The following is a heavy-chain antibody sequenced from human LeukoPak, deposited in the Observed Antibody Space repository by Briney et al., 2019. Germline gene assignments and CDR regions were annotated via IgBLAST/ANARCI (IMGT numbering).Heavy chain of an antibody. V-gene: IGHV3-11*06. CDR1: GFTFTDYY. CDR2: ISSSSSDT. J-gene: IGHJ5*02. CDR3: VRTGGRDGGT. Sequence: GGSLRLSCAASGFTFTDYYMSWIRQAPGKGLNWLSYISSSSSDTNYADSVKGRFTISRDNAKKSLYLQMNSLRAEDTGVYYCVRTGGRDGGTWGQGTLVTVSS. D-gene: IGHD2-8*02.